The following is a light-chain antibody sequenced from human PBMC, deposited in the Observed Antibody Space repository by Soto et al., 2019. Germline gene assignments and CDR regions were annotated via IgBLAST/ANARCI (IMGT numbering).Light chain of an antibody. CDR1: QDISNH. V-gene: IGKV1-33*01. CDR3: QQNEHLPT. J-gene: IGKJ5*01. CDR2: DAS. Sequence: DIQMTQSPSSLSASVGNRVTITCQASQDISNHLNWYQQKPGKAPRPPIYDASNLETGVQSTSSGSGSGTDFTVTISRLQPEDIATYYCQQNEHLPTSGQGTRLEI.